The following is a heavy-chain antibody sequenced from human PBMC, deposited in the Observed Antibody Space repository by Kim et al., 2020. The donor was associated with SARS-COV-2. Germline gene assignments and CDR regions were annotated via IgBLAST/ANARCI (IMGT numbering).Heavy chain of an antibody. CDR3: AKVRGHWLLLRSFDY. CDR1: GFTFSDYA. CDR2: ISGNGATT. Sequence: GGSLRLSCAASGFTFSDYAMSWVRQAPGRGLEWVSAISGNGATTYYADSVKGRFTISRDNSKSTIFLQMNSLRAEDTALFYCAKVRGHWLLLRSFDYWGQGTLVTVSS. V-gene: IGHV3-23*01. D-gene: IGHD3-22*01. J-gene: IGHJ4*02.